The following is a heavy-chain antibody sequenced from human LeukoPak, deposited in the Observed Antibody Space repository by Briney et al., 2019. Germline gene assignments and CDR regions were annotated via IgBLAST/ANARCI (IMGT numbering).Heavy chain of an antibody. V-gene: IGHV1-18*01. CDR3: ARDLDGDHHPFYFDY. D-gene: IGHD4-17*01. Sequence: ASVKVCCKASGYTFTSYGISWVRQAPGQGLEWMGWISAYNGNTNYAQKLQGRVTMTTDTSTSTAYMELRSLRSDDTAVYYCARDLDGDHHPFYFDYWGQGTLVTVSS. CDR1: GYTFTSYG. CDR2: ISAYNGNT. J-gene: IGHJ4*02.